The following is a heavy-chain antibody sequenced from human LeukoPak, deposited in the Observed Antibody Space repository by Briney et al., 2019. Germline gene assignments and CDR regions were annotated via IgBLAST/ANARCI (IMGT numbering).Heavy chain of an antibody. CDR3: ARDGRFAAYEPDY. CDR1: GGTFSSYA. CDR2: IIPIFGTA. D-gene: IGHD1-26*01. J-gene: IGHJ4*02. V-gene: IGHV1-69*05. Sequence: EASVKVSCKASGGTFSSYAISWVRQAPGQGLEWMGGIIPIFGTANYAQKFQGRVTMTTDTSTSTAHMELRSLRYDDTAVYYCARDGRFAAYEPDYWGQGTLVTVSS.